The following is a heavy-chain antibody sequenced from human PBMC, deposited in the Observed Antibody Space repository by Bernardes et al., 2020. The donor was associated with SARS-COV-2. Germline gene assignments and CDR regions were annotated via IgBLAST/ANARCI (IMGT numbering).Heavy chain of an antibody. D-gene: IGHD1-26*01. CDR2: INGDGTTT. CDR1: GFTFSSYW. J-gene: IGHJ4*02. CDR3: ARGSGNYYFDY. V-gene: IGHV3-74*01. Sequence: GGSRRLSCAASGFTFSSYWVHWIRQVPGKGLVWVSRINGDGTTTTYADSVKGRFTISRDNAKNTLYLQMTSLRAEDTAVYYCARGSGNYYFDYWGQGTLVTVSS.